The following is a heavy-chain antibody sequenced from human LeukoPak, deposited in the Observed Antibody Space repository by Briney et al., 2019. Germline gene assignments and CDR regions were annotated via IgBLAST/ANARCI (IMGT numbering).Heavy chain of an antibody. V-gene: IGHV3-72*01. CDR1: GFTFSDHF. J-gene: IGHJ3*01. D-gene: IGHD1-20*01. CDR3: ARVSAITGATDALDF. CDR2: IRKKPNSYTT. Sequence: PGGSLRLSCAASGFTFSDHFMDWVRQAPGKGLEWVGRIRKKPNSYTTVYAASVKGRFTISRDDSKNSLYLQMNSLEAEDTGVYYCARVSAITGATDALDFWGQGAMVTVSS.